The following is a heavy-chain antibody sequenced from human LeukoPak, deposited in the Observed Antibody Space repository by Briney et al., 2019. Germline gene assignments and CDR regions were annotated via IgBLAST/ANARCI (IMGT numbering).Heavy chain of an antibody. V-gene: IGHV4-34*01. Sequence: TSETLSLTCAVYGGSFSGYYWSWIRQPPGKGLEWIGEINHSGSTNYNPSLKSRVTISVDTSKNQFSLKLSSETAADTAVYYCARGLGVRGVYYFDYWGQGTLVTVSS. CDR3: ARGLGVRGVYYFDY. J-gene: IGHJ4*02. CDR1: GGSFSGYY. CDR2: INHSGST. D-gene: IGHD3-10*01.